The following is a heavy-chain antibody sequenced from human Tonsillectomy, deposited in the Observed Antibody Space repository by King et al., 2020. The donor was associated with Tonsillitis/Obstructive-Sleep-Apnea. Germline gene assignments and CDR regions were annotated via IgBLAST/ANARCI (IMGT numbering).Heavy chain of an antibody. V-gene: IGHV4-59*01. Sequence: QLQESGPGLVKPSETLSLTCTVSGGSISSYYWSWIRQPPGKGLEWIGYIYYSGSTNYNPSLKSRVTISVDTSKNQFSLKLSSVTAADTAVYYWSRGGAATSYYYYYMDVWGKGTTVTVSS. CDR1: GGSISSYY. D-gene: IGHD5-24*01. CDR2: IYYSGST. CDR3: SRGGAATSYYYYYMDV. J-gene: IGHJ6*03.